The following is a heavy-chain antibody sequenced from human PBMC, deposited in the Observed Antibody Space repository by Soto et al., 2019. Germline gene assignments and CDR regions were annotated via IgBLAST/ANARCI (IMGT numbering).Heavy chain of an antibody. CDR3: ANRQKVRGIIDDAFDI. D-gene: IGHD3-10*01. CDR1: GFTFSSYG. Sequence: PGGSLRLSCTASGFTFSSYGMHWVRQAPGKGLERVAVISYDGSNKYYADSVKGRFTISRDNSKNTLHLQMNSLRAEDTAVYYCANRQKVRGIIDDAFDIWGQGTMVTVSS. V-gene: IGHV3-30*18. CDR2: ISYDGSNK. J-gene: IGHJ3*02.